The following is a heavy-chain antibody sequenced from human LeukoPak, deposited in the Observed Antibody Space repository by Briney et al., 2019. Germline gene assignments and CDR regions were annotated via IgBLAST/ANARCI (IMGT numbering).Heavy chain of an antibody. CDR3: ATEYSY. CDR1: GFTFSTYG. Sequence: PGGSLRLSCAATGFTFSTYGMHWVRQAPGKDLEWVAVVWYDGSNKYYADSVKGRFTISRDNSKNTLYLQMNSLRAEDTAVYYCATEYSYWGQGTLVTVSS. J-gene: IGHJ4*02. V-gene: IGHV3-33*01. D-gene: IGHD2/OR15-2a*01. CDR2: VWYDGSNK.